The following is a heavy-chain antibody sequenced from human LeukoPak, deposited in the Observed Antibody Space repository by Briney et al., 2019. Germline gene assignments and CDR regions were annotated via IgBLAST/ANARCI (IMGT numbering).Heavy chain of an antibody. J-gene: IGHJ4*02. D-gene: IGHD3-22*01. Sequence: GASVKVSCKASGYTFTSYYMHWVRQAPGQGLEWMGIINPSGGSTSYAQKFQGRVTMTRDTSTSTVYMELSSLRPEDTAVYYCAREFDYYDSSGPGADWGQGTLVTVSS. CDR2: INPSGGST. CDR3: AREFDYYDSSGPGAD. V-gene: IGHV1-46*01. CDR1: GYTFTSYY.